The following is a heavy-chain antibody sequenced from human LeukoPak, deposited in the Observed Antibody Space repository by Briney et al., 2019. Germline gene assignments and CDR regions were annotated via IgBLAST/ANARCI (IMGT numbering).Heavy chain of an antibody. D-gene: IGHD3-22*01. CDR1: GYTFTGYF. J-gene: IGHJ4*02. CDR3: ARDERYDSSGYPFDY. Sequence: ASVKVSCKASGYTFTGYFIHWVRQAPGQGLEWMGWINPNSGDTNYQGRVTMTRDTSISTASMELSRLSSDDTAMYYCARDERYDSSGYPFDYWGQGTLVTVSS. V-gene: IGHV1-2*02. CDR2: INPNSGDT.